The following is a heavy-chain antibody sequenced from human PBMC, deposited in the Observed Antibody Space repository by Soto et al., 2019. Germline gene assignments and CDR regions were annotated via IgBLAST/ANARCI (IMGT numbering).Heavy chain of an antibody. CDR3: ARIVGYCSGGSCYSNRYYYYGMDV. CDR1: GGTFSSYA. J-gene: IGHJ6*02. D-gene: IGHD2-15*01. CDR2: IIPIFGTA. Sequence: AVKVSCKASGGTFSSYAISWVRQAPGQGLEWMGGIIPIFGTANYAQKFQGRVTITADESTSTAYMELSSLRSEDTAVYYCARIVGYCSGGSCYSNRYYYYGMDVWGQGTMVTVSS. V-gene: IGHV1-69*13.